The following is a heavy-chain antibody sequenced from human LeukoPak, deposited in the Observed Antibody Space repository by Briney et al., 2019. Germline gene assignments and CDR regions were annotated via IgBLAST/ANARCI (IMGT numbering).Heavy chain of an antibody. CDR1: GGTFSSYA. V-gene: IGHV1-69*04. CDR3: ARVSPYCSSTSCYGEDYYYYYMDV. J-gene: IGHJ6*03. CDR2: IIPILGIA. D-gene: IGHD2-2*01. Sequence: SVKVSCKASGGTFSSYAISWVRQAPGQGLEWMGRIIPILGIANYAQKFQGRVTITADKSTSTAYMELRSLRSDDTAVYYCARVSPYCSSTSCYGEDYYYYYMDVWGKGTTVTVSS.